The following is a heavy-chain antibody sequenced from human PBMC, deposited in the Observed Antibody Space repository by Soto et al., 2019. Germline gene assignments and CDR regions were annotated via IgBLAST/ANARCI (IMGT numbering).Heavy chain of an antibody. CDR2: INPGGGST. Sequence: ASVKVSCKASGYTFTSYYMHWVRQAPGQGLEWMGIINPGGGSTSYAQKFQGRVTMTRDTSTSTVYMELSSLRSEDTAVYYCARSPILTGYQSLPYYYYYGMDVWGQGTTVTVSS. D-gene: IGHD3-9*01. V-gene: IGHV1-46*01. CDR1: GYTFTSYY. CDR3: ARSPILTGYQSLPYYYYYGMDV. J-gene: IGHJ6*02.